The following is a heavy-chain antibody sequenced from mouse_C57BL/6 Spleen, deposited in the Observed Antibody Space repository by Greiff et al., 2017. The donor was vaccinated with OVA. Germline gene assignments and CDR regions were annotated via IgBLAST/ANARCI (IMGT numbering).Heavy chain of an antibody. CDR3: ARGDGYYAMDY. V-gene: IGHV1-80*01. Sequence: QVQLQQSGAELVKPGASVKISCKASGYAFSSYWMNWVKQRPGKGLEWIGQIYPGDGDTNYNGKFKGKATLTADKSSSTACMQLSSLTSEDSAVYFCARGDGYYAMDYWGQGTSVTVSS. D-gene: IGHD2-3*01. J-gene: IGHJ4*01. CDR2: IYPGDGDT. CDR1: GYAFSSYW.